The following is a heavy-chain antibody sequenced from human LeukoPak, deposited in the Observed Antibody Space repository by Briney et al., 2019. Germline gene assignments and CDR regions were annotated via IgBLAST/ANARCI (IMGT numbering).Heavy chain of an antibody. Sequence: GRSLRLSCAASGFTFSSYGMHWVRQAPGKGLEWVAVISHDGSNKYYADSVKGRFTISRDNSKNTLYLQMNSLRAEDTAVYYCAKDPYGGNYYFDYWGQGTLVTVSS. CDR2: ISHDGSNK. J-gene: IGHJ4*02. D-gene: IGHD4-23*01. CDR3: AKDPYGGNYYFDY. CDR1: GFTFSSYG. V-gene: IGHV3-30*18.